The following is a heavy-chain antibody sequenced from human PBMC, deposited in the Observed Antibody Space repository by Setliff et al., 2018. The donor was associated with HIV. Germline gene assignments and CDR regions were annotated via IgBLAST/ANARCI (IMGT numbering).Heavy chain of an antibody. V-gene: IGHV1-18*01. Sequence: PSVKVSCKASGYTFINYHITWVRQAPGQGLEWVGSISASGINTNYTQGRVTMTTDISTSTAYMELRSLRSADSAVYYCARVPVSNYYYYMDVWGKGTTVTVSS. CDR2: ISASGINT. J-gene: IGHJ6*03. CDR1: GYTFINYH. CDR3: ARVPVSNYYYYMDV.